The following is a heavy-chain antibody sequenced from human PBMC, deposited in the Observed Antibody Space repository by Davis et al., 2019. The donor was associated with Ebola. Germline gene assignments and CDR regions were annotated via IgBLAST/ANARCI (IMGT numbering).Heavy chain of an antibody. CDR3: AREGITGGAFSGYYYYGMDV. V-gene: IGHV4-59*01. J-gene: IGHJ6*02. CDR2: IYYSGST. Sequence: MPSETLSLTCTVSGGSISSYYRSWSRQPPGKGLEWFGYIYYSGSTNYNPSLKSRVTISVDTSKNQFSLKLSSVTAADTAVYYCAREGITGGAFSGYYYYGMDVWGQGTTVTVSS. CDR1: GGSISSYY. D-gene: IGHD7-27*01.